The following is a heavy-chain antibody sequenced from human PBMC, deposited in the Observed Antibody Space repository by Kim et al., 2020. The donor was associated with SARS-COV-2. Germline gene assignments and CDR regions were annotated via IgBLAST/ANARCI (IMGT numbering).Heavy chain of an antibody. D-gene: IGHD3-9*01. CDR1: GGSISSGGYY. J-gene: IGHJ6*02. CDR3: SRGGADYDILTGYEYGMDV. V-gene: IGHV4-31*03. CDR2: IYYSGST. Sequence: SETLSLTCTVSGGSISSGGYYWSWIRQHPGKGLEWIGYIYYSGSTYYNPSLKSRVTISVDTSKNQFSLKLSSVTAADTAVYYCSRGGADYDILTGYEYGMDVWGQGTTVTVSS.